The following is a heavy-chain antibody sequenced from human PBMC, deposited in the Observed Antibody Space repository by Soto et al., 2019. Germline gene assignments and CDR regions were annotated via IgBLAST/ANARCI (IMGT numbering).Heavy chain of an antibody. V-gene: IGHV3-33*01. Sequence: QVPLVESGGGVVQPGRSLRLSCAASGFTVSNYGMHWVRQAPGKGLEWVAVIWLGGSNKYYADSVKGRFTIASDNSKNTLNLQMNSLRAEDTAVYYCARALQYQNWLDPWGQGTLVTVSS. CDR2: IWLGGSNK. J-gene: IGHJ5*02. CDR3: ARALQYQNWLDP. CDR1: GFTVSNYG. D-gene: IGHD4-4*01.